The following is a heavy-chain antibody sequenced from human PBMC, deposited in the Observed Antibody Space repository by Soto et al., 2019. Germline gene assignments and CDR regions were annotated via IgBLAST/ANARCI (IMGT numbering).Heavy chain of an antibody. CDR3: ALDYDYVWGSYRYNY. CDR1: GGTCSSYA. V-gene: IGHV1-69*13. D-gene: IGHD3-16*02. J-gene: IGHJ4*02. CDR2: IIPIFGTA. Sequence: FSVKFSCKASGGTCSSYAISWVRQAPGQGLEWMGGIIPIFGTANYAQKFQGRVTITADESTSTAYMELSSLRSEDTAVYYCALDYDYVWGSYRYNYWGQGTLVTVSS.